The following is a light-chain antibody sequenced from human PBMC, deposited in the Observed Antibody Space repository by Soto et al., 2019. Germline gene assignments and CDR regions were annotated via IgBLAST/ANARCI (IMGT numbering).Light chain of an antibody. Sequence: QSVLTQPASLSGSPGQSITISCTGTSSDIGSYNLVSWYQQHPGKVPKVMIYEVDKRPSGCYNRFSGSSSGNTACLTNSVLQAEDEADYSCWAYEGSTSEVFGSGTKGTVL. V-gene: IGLV2-23*02. CDR2: EVD. J-gene: IGLJ1*01. CDR3: WAYEGSTSEV. CDR1: SSDIGSYNL.